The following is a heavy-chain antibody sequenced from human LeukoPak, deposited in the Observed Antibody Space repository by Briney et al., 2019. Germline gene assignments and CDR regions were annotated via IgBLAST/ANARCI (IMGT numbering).Heavy chain of an antibody. Sequence: SETLSLTCAVSGGSISSGGYSWSWIRQPPGKGLEWIGYIYYSGSTYYNPSLKSRVTISVDTSKNQFSLKLSSVTAADTAVYYCASLVGATLRFDYWGQGTLVTVSS. CDR1: GGSISSGGYS. CDR2: IYYSGST. J-gene: IGHJ4*02. CDR3: ASLVGATLRFDY. D-gene: IGHD1-26*01. V-gene: IGHV4-30-4*07.